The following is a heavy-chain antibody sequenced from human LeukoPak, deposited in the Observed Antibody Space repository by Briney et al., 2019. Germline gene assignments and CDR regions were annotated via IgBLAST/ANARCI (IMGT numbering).Heavy chain of an antibody. CDR3: AKDSGVGYYDSNAFDI. D-gene: IGHD3-22*01. J-gene: IGHJ3*02. Sequence: GGSLRLSCAASGFTFSSYGMHWVRQAPGKGLEWVAFIRYDGSNKYYADSVKGRFTISRDNSKNTLYLQMNSLRAEDTAVYYCAKDSGVGYYDSNAFDIWGQGTMVTVSS. CDR1: GFTFSSYG. V-gene: IGHV3-30*02. CDR2: IRYDGSNK.